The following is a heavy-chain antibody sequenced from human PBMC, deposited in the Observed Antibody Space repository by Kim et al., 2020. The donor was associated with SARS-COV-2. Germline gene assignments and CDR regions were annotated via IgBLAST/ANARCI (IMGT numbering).Heavy chain of an antibody. Sequence: LSLTCVASGFTFSRYAMSWVRQAPGKEPEWIASVNNGGNAYYADSVQGRFTVSRDNSANTLNLHMNSLRAEDTALYYCAKDHHSSGWPTFDYWGQGTLVTVSS. D-gene: IGHD6-19*01. J-gene: IGHJ4*02. CDR2: VNNGGNA. V-gene: IGHV3-23*01. CDR1: GFTFSRYA. CDR3: AKDHHSSGWPTFDY.